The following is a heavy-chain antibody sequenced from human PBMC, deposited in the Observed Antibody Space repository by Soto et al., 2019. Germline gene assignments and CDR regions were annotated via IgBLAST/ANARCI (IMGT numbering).Heavy chain of an antibody. J-gene: IGHJ5*02. Sequence: GASLSVCCAAPVFTFNAHWRSWVRQAPGKGLEWVAHKKQDGSEKYYVDSARGRFTISRDNARNSLYLQMNSLRADDTSLYYCVAWGTSTSNPWGQGTLVTVSS. V-gene: IGHV3-7*01. CDR2: KKQDGSEK. CDR1: VFTFNAHW. CDR3: VAWGTSTSNP. D-gene: IGHD1-1*01.